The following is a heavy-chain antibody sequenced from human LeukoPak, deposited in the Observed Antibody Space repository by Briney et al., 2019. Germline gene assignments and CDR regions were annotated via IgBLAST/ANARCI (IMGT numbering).Heavy chain of an antibody. CDR3: ASEAAAGSYFDY. J-gene: IGHJ4*02. V-gene: IGHV1-69*05. D-gene: IGHD6-13*01. CDR2: IITIFGTA. CDR1: GGTFSSYA. Sequence: SVNVSCKASGGTFSSYAISWVRQAPGQGLEWMGGIITIFGTANYAQKFQGRVTITTDESTSTAYMELSSLRSEDTAVYYCASEAAAGSYFDYWGQGTLVTVSS.